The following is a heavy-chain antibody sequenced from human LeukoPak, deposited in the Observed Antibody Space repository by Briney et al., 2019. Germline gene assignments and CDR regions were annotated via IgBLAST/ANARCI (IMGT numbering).Heavy chain of an antibody. V-gene: IGHV4-59*08. CDR2: ISSSGST. CDR1: GGPISCDY. Sequence: SETLSLTCTISGGPISCDYGSWIRQPPGKGLEWIGYISSSGSTTYTPHRKTRANISVHTSKPQSHPKLSSVTGADTAVYYCARRYYGSGSYYFDYWGQGTLVTVYS. D-gene: IGHD3-10*01. CDR3: ARRYYGSGSYYFDY. J-gene: IGHJ4*02.